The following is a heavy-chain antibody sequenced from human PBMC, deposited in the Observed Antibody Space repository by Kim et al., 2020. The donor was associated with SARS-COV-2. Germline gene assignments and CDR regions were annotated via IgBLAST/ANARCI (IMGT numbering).Heavy chain of an antibody. CDR2: ISSSSSYT. CDR3: ARGKQQLDDLYFDY. D-gene: IGHD6-13*01. V-gene: IGHV3-11*05. CDR1: GFTFSDYY. J-gene: IGHJ4*02. Sequence: GGSLRLSCAASGFTFSDYYMSWIRQAPGKGLEWVSYISSSSSYTNYADSVKGRFTISRDNAKNSLYLQMNSLRAEDTAVYYCARGKQQLDDLYFDYWGQGTLVTVSS.